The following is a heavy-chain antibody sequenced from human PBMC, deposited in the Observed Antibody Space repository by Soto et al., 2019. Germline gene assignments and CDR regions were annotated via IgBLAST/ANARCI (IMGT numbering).Heavy chain of an antibody. J-gene: IGHJ6*02. CDR3: ARHLIIVGATWGYYGMDV. Sequence: GESLKISCKGSGYSFTSYWISWVRQMPGKGLEWMGRIDPSDSYTNYSPSFQGHVTISADKSISTAYLQWSSLKASDTAMYYCARHLIIVGATWGYYGMDVWGQGTTVT. CDR2: IDPSDSYT. V-gene: IGHV5-10-1*01. D-gene: IGHD1-26*01. CDR1: GYSFTSYW.